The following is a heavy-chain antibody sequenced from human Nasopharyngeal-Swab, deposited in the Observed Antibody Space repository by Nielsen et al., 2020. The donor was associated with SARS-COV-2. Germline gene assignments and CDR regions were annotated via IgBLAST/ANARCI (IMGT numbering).Heavy chain of an antibody. J-gene: IGHJ4*02. V-gene: IGHV3-48*03. CDR1: GFTFSSYE. CDR3: ARVSPYGAPFDY. CDR2: ISSSGSTI. D-gene: IGHD4-17*01. Sequence: GGSLRLSCAASGFTFSSYEMNWVRQAPGKGLEWVSYISSSGSTIYYADSVKGRFTISRNNAKNSLYPQMNSLRAEDTAVYYCARVSPYGAPFDYWGQGTLVTVSS.